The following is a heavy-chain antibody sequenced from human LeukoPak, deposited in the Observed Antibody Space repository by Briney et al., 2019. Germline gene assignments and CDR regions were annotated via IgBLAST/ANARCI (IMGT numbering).Heavy chain of an antibody. CDR2: ISYDGSNK. V-gene: IGHV3-30*03. CDR3: ATRQVGAARPGGFDY. J-gene: IGHJ4*02. Sequence: QPGGSLRLSCAASGFTFSSYGMHWVRQAPGKGLEWVAVISYDGSNKYYADSVKGRFTISRDNAKNSLYLQMNSLRAEDTAVYYCATRQVGAARPGGFDYWGQGTLVTVSS. D-gene: IGHD6-6*01. CDR1: GFTFSSYG.